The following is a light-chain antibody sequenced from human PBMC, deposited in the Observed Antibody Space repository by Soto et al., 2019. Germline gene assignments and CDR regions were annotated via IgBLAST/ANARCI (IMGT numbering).Light chain of an antibody. CDR3: QQYGTSSGT. CDR1: QSVSSSF. CDR2: GSS. V-gene: IGKV3-20*01. Sequence: EIVLTQSPGTLSLSPGERATLSCRASQSVSSSFLAWYQQKPGQAPRLLIYGSSSRATGIPDRFSGSGSGTDVTLTISRLEPEDFAVYYCQQYGTSSGTFGQGTKVELK. J-gene: IGKJ1*01.